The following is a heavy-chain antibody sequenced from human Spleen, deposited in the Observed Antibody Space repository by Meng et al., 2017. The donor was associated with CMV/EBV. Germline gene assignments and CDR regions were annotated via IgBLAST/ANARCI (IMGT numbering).Heavy chain of an antibody. J-gene: IGHJ4*02. CDR1: SFSGYY. V-gene: IGHV4-34*01. D-gene: IGHD2-15*01. CDR3: ARAGYCSGGSCYSGDYFDY. CDR2: INHSGST. Sequence: SFSGYYWSWLRQPPGKGLEWIGEINHSGSTNYNPSLKSRVTISVDTSKNQFSLKLSSVTAADTAVYYCARAGYCSGGSCYSGDYFDYWGQGTLVTVSS.